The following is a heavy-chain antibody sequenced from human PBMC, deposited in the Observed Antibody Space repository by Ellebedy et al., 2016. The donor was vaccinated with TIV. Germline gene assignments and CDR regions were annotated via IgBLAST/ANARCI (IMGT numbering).Heavy chain of an antibody. CDR2: IYYSGTT. Sequence: SETLSLXXTVPGVSISSSSYHWGWIREHPGKGLEWLGSIYYSGTTFYNPSLKSRVTISVDTSKNQFSLKLSSVTAADTALYYCARLWFGDLFSPEGDVWGQGTTVTVSS. J-gene: IGHJ6*02. CDR1: GVSISSSSYH. V-gene: IGHV4-39*01. CDR3: ARLWFGDLFSPEGDV. D-gene: IGHD3-10*01.